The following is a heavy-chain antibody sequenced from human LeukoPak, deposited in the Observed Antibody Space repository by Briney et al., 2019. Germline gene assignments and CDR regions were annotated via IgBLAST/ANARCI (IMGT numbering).Heavy chain of an antibody. CDR3: ARDVRGVRYSGYDVNWFDP. J-gene: IGHJ5*02. Sequence: QTLSLTCAISGDSVSSNSAAWNWIRQSPSRGLEWLGRTHYRSKWYNDYAESVIGRISINPDTSKNQFSLQLKSVTPEDTAVYYCARDVRGVRYSGYDVNWFDPWGQGSLVTVSS. D-gene: IGHD5-12*01. CDR2: THYRSKWYN. CDR1: GDSVSSNSAA. V-gene: IGHV6-1*01.